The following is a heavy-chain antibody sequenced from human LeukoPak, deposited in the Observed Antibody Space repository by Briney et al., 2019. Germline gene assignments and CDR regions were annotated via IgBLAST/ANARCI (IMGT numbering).Heavy chain of an antibody. CDR2: ISYIGST. D-gene: IGHD4-17*01. CDR3: ARDLITVTKGFDI. J-gene: IGHJ3*02. Sequence: SETLSLTCAVSTDSISSHYWSWIRQPPGKGLEWIGYISYIGSTNYNPSLKSRVTISIDTSKNQFSLKLRSVTAADTAVYYCARDLITVTKGFDIWGQGIMVSVSS. V-gene: IGHV4-59*11. CDR1: TDSISSHY.